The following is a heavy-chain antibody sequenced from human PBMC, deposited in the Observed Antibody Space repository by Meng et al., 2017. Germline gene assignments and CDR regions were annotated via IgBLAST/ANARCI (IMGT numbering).Heavy chain of an antibody. CDR3: ARDCSGGSCYSIGV. Sequence: QVQLTESGPGLVRPSETLSLTCTVSGGSVSSGSYYWSWIRQPPGKGLEWIGYIYYSGSTNYNPSLKSRVTISVDTSKNQFSLKLSSVTAADTAVYYCARDCSGGSCYSIGVWGQGTLVTVSS. J-gene: IGHJ4*02. V-gene: IGHV4-61*01. D-gene: IGHD2-15*01. CDR1: GGSVSSGSYY. CDR2: IYYSGST.